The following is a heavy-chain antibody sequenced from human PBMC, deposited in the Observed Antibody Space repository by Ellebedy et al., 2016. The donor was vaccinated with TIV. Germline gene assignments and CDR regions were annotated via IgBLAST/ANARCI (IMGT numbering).Heavy chain of an antibody. CDR2: ISYDGSDK. CDR3: ARDLTVAGTFQPEGN. CDR1: GFTFRSYG. J-gene: IGHJ4*02. V-gene: IGHV3-30*03. D-gene: IGHD6-19*01. Sequence: GESLKTSCAASGFTFRSYGMHWVRQAPGRGLEWLAVISYDGSDKSYGDSVKGRFTISRDNSKNTLYLQMNSLRAEDTAIYYCARDLTVAGTFQPEGNWGQGTLVTVSS.